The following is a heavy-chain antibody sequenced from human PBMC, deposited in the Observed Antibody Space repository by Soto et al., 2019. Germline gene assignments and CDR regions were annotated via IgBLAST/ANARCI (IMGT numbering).Heavy chain of an antibody. CDR1: GGSISSGGYY. V-gene: IGHV4-31*03. CDR3: ARVLKWSGELYYGMDV. Sequence: SETLSLTCTVSGGSISSGGYYWSWIRQHPGKGLEWIGYIYYSGSTYYNPSLKSRVTISVDTSKNQFSLKLSSVTAADTAVYYCARVLKWSGELYYGMDVWGQGTTVTVSS. D-gene: IGHD3-3*01. J-gene: IGHJ6*02. CDR2: IYYSGST.